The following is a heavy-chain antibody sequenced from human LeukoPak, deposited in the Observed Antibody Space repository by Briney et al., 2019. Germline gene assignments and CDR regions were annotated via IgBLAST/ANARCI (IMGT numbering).Heavy chain of an antibody. CDR1: GFTFSSYA. V-gene: IGHV3-64*01. CDR2: ISSNGGST. Sequence: GSLRLSCAASGFTFSSYAMHWVRQAPGKGLEYVSAISSNGGSTYYANSVKGRFTISRDNPKNTLYLQMGSLRAEDMAVYYCAREDGYWGQGTLVTVSS. CDR3: AREDGY. J-gene: IGHJ4*02.